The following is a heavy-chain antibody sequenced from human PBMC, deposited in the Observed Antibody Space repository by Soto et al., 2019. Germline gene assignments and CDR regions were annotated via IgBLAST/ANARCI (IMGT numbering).Heavy chain of an antibody. CDR1: GFSYA. CDR2: ISYDGSNT. J-gene: IGHJ4*02. V-gene: IGHV3-30-3*01. D-gene: IGHD6-19*01. CDR3: AREQISVAARVGYYFDH. Sequence: ESGGGVVQPGRSLRLSCAAPGFSYAMHWVRQAPGKGLECVAVISYDGSNTYYADSVKGRFTISRDNSKNTLYLQMNSLRAEDTAVYFCAREQISVAARVGYYFDHWGQGTLVTVSS.